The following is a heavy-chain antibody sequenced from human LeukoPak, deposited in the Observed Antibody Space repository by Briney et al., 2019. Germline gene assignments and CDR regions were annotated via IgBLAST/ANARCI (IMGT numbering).Heavy chain of an antibody. J-gene: IGHJ2*01. V-gene: IGHV1-8*01. Sequence: ASVKASCKASGYTFSSYDFNWVRQAAGQGLEWMGWMNPNSGTTGYAQKFQGRITMTRNTSTNTAYMHLSSLTSDDTAVYYCTRDRSYPIWYFDLWGRGTLVTVSS. CDR1: GYTFSSYD. CDR2: MNPNSGTT. CDR3: TRDRSYPIWYFDL.